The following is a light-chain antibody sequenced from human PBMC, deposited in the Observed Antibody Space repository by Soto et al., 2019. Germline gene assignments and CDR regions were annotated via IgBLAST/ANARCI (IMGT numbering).Light chain of an antibody. V-gene: IGKV3-20*01. J-gene: IGKJ1*01. CDR3: QQCGRSPKP. Sequence: EIVLTQSPDTLSLSPGERATLSGRASQTVSRSFLAWYQQKPGQAPRLLIYGASTRATGIPDRFSGSGSGTDFTRTISRLEPEDGAGYYCQQCGRSPKPCGQGTKVEIK. CDR1: QTVSRSF. CDR2: GAS.